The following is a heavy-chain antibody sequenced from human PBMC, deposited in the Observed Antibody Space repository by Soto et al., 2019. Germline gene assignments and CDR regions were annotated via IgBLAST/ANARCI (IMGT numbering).Heavy chain of an antibody. D-gene: IGHD6-19*01. CDR3: ARAPYSSGWPDS. CDR1: GGSVSSGGYF. J-gene: IGHJ4*02. V-gene: IGHV4-61*03. CDR2: ISYSGSP. Sequence: QVQLQESGPGLVKPSETLSLTCTVSGGSVSSGGYFWSWIRQPPGKGLEWSGYISYSGSPKYNPSPESPVPXXVXPSNKNFSLTLASVTAADTAVYYCARAPYSSGWPDSWGQGTLVTVSS.